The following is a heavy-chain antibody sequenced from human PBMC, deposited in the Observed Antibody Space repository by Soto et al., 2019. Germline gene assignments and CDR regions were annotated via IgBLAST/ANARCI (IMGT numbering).Heavy chain of an antibody. J-gene: IGHJ3*01. Sequence: GGSLRLSCTASGFNFNVYAMTWVRQAPGKGLEWVSSISSGGPTTFYADSVKGRFTISRDNSKNTLYLQMTSLRPEDTAVYYCAQMATMTTYAFDVWGQGTMVTVSS. D-gene: IGHD4-17*01. CDR3: AQMATMTTYAFDV. CDR2: ISSGGPTT. V-gene: IGHV3-23*01. CDR1: GFNFNVYA.